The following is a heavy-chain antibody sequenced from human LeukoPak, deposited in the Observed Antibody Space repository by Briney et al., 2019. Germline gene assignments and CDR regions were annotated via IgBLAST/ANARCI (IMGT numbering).Heavy chain of an antibody. CDR3: AREGNIVVVPAAYDY. D-gene: IGHD2-2*01. CDR2: INHSGST. CDR1: GGSISSGDYY. J-gene: IGHJ4*02. Sequence: SETLSLTCTVSGGSISSGDYYWSWIRQPPGKGLEWIGEINHSGSTNYNPSLKSRVTKSVDTSKNQFSLKLSSVTAADTAVYYCAREGNIVVVPAAYDYWGQGTLVTVSS. V-gene: IGHV4-39*07.